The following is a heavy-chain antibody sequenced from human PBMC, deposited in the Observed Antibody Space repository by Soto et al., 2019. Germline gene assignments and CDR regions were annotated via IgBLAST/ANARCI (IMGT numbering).Heavy chain of an antibody. J-gene: IGHJ4*02. D-gene: IGHD2-2*01. Sequence: PSETLSLTCTVSGASIRSFFWTWIRQPPGRGLEWIGNIYYSVSTNYNPSLKNRVTMSVDTSKNQFSLMLTSVTAADTAVYYCSTSPCKVPAAPYCLDDWGQGTLVTVSS. CDR3: STSPCKVPAAPYCLDD. CDR2: IYYSVST. CDR1: GASIRSFF. V-gene: IGHV4-59*01.